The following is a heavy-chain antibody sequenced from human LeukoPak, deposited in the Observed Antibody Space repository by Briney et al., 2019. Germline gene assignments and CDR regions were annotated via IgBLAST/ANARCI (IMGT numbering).Heavy chain of an antibody. CDR2: IKQDGSEK. V-gene: IGHV3-7*01. CDR3: AKNWDY. CDR1: GLTFNNYW. J-gene: IGHJ4*02. Sequence: GGSLRLSCEASGLTFNNYWMTWVRQAPGKGLEWVANIKQDGSEKYHAASVKGRFTISRDNAKNSLFLQMNSLRAEDTAVYYCAKNWDYWGQGTLVTVSS. D-gene: IGHD2/OR15-2a*01.